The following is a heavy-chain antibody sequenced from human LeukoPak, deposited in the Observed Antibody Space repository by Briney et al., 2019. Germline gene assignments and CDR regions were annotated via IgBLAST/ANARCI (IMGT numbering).Heavy chain of an antibody. CDR3: ARPDRTEDFDY. J-gene: IGHJ4*02. CDR1: GFTFSSYA. V-gene: IGHV3-30*04. Sequence: GGSLRLPCAASGFTFSSYAMHWLRQAPGKGLEWVAVISYEGSNKYYADSVKGRFTISRDNSKNTVYLQMNSLRAKDTAVDYCARPDRTEDFDYWGQGTLVTVSS. D-gene: IGHD1-14*01. CDR2: ISYEGSNK.